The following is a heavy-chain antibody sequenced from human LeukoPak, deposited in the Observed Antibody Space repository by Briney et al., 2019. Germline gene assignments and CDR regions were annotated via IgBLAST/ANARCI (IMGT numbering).Heavy chain of an antibody. Sequence: SETLSLTCTVSGGSISSYYWSWIRQPPGKGLEWIGYIYYSGSTNYNPSLKSRVTISVDTSKNQFSLKLSSVTAADTAVYYCARDLKKTGGFDYWGQGTLVTVPS. CDR3: ARDLKKTGGFDY. CDR2: IYYSGST. V-gene: IGHV4-59*01. D-gene: IGHD7-27*01. CDR1: GGSISSYY. J-gene: IGHJ4*02.